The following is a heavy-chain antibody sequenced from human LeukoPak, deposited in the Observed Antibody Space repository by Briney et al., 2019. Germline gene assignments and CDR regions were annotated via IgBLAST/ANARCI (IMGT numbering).Heavy chain of an antibody. CDR1: GFTFSSYA. CDR2: FSGSGGST. D-gene: IGHD5-18*01. CDR3: AKEIGGYSYGWVDY. V-gene: IGHV3-23*01. Sequence: GGSLRLSCAASGFTFSSYAMSWVRQAPGKGLEWVSAFSGSGGSTYYADSVKGRFTRSRDNSKNTLYLQMNSLRAEDTAVYYCAKEIGGYSYGWVDYWGQGTLVTVSS. J-gene: IGHJ4*02.